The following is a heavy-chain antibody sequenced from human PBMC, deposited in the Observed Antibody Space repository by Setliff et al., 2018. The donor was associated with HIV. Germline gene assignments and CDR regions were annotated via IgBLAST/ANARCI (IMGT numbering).Heavy chain of an antibody. CDR1: GGSITGYY. CDR3: ARYVSDWFYIDS. Sequence: SETLSLTCTVSGGSITGYYWSWIRQPPGKGLEWIGRIYSDGSTNYNPSLKSLVTMSVDTSKNQFSLKLSSVTAADTAVYYCARYVSDWFYIDSWGQGTLVTVSS. D-gene: IGHD3-9*01. V-gene: IGHV4-4*07. J-gene: IGHJ4*02. CDR2: IYSDGST.